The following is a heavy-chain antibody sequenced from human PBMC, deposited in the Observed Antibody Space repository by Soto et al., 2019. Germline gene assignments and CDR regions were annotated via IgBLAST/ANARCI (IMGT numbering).Heavy chain of an antibody. Sequence: QVQLVQSGAEVKKPGASVKVSCKASGYTFTSYYMHWVRQAPGQGLEWMGIINPSGGSTSYAQKFQGRVTMTRDTSTSTVYMELSSLRSEDTAVYYCARDDCTTGVCPYYYMDVWGKGTTVTVSS. V-gene: IGHV1-46*03. J-gene: IGHJ6*03. CDR2: INPSGGST. CDR3: ARDDCTTGVCPYYYMDV. D-gene: IGHD2-8*01. CDR1: GYTFTSYY.